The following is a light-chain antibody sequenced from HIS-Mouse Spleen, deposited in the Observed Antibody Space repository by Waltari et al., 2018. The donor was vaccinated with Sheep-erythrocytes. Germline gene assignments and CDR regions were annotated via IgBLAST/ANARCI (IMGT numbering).Light chain of an antibody. CDR3: AAWDDSLNGYV. CDR2: SNN. Sequence: QSVLTQPPSASGTPGQRVTISCSGSSSNIGSNTVNWYQQLPGTAPKLLIYSNNQRPSGVPDRFSGFKSGTSASLAISWLQSEDEADYYCAAWDDSLNGYVFGTGTKVTVL. V-gene: IGLV1-44*01. J-gene: IGLJ1*01. CDR1: SSNIGSNT.